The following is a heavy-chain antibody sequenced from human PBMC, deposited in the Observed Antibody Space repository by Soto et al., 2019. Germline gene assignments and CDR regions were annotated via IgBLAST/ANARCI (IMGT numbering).Heavy chain of an antibody. CDR3: AIAVGVGATVYYYGMDV. Sequence: PSQTLSLTCAISVDSVSSNSAAWNWIRQSPSRGLEWLGRTYYRSKWYNDYAVSVKSRITINPDTSKNQFSLQLNSVTPGDTAVYYCAIAVGVGATVYYYGMDVWGQGTTVTVSS. CDR1: VDSVSSNSAA. D-gene: IGHD1-26*01. J-gene: IGHJ6*02. V-gene: IGHV6-1*01. CDR2: TYYRSKWYN.